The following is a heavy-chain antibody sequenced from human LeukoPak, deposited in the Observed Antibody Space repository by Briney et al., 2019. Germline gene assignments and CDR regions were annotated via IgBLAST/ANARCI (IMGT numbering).Heavy chain of an antibody. CDR2: IRYDGSNK. CDR1: GFTFSSYG. J-gene: IGHJ5*02. V-gene: IGHV3-30*02. CDR3: TTGPLDP. Sequence: GGSLRLSCAASGFTFSSYGMHWVRQAPGKGLEWVAFIRYDGSNKYYADSVKGRFTISRDDSKNTLYLQMNSLKTEDTAVYYCTTGPLDPWGQGTLVTVSS.